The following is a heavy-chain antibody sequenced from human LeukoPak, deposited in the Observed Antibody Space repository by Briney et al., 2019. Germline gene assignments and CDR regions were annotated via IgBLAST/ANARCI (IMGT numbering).Heavy chain of an antibody. V-gene: IGHV3-7*01. J-gene: IGHJ4*02. D-gene: IGHD5-12*01. CDR1: GFTFSRYW. Sequence: GGSLRLSCAASGFTFSRYWMSWVRQAPGKGLEWVANIKQDGSEKYYVDSVKGRLTISRDNAKNSLYLQMNSLRAEDTAVYYCASQGLDSGYDLDYFDYWGQGALVTVSP. CDR3: ASQGLDSGYDLDYFDY. CDR2: IKQDGSEK.